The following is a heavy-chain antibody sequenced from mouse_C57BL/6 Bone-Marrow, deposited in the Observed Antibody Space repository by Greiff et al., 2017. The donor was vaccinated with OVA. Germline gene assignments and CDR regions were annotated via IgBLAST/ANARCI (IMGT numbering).Heavy chain of an antibody. D-gene: IGHD2-2*01. CDR2: IDPETGGT. Sequence: VKLQESGAELVRPGASVTLSCKASGYTFTDYEMHWVKQTPVHGLEWIGAIDPETGGTAYNQKFKGKAILTADKSSSTAYMELRSLTSEDSAVYYCARRSYGYEGGFAYWGQGTLVTVSA. V-gene: IGHV1-15*01. CDR1: GYTFTDYE. J-gene: IGHJ3*01. CDR3: ARRSYGYEGGFAY.